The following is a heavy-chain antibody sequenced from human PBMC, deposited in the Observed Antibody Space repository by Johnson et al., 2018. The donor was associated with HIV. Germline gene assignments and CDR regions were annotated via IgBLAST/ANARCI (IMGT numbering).Heavy chain of an antibody. D-gene: IGHD2-8*01. V-gene: IGHV3-30*04. CDR3: ARSVNAGRPFDI. Sequence: QVQLVESGGVVVQPGGSLRLSCAASGFTFDDYTMHWVRQAPGKGLEWVAVISYDGSDKYYADSVKGRFTVSRANAKNSFYLQMNSLRAEDTAVYYCARSVNAGRPFDIWGQGTMVTVSS. J-gene: IGHJ3*02. CDR2: ISYDGSDK. CDR1: GFTFDDYT.